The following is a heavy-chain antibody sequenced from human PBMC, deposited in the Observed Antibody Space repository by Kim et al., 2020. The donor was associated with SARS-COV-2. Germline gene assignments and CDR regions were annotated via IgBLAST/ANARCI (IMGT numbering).Heavy chain of an antibody. J-gene: IGHJ4*02. CDR1: EFTFINNA. CDR2: ISNTGTNT. Sequence: GGSLRLSCVASEFTFINNAMSWVRQAPGKGLEWVSSISNTGTNTYFADSVKGRFTISRDNSKNTLYLQMNNLGAEDTAVYYCARDTSSWYYFDYWGQGTL. CDR3: ARDTSSWYYFDY. D-gene: IGHD6-13*01. V-gene: IGHV3-23*01.